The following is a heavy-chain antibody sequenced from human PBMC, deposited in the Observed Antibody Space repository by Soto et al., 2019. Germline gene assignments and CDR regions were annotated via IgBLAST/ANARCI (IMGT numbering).Heavy chain of an antibody. CDR1: GFTFSSYS. J-gene: IGHJ3*02. CDR2: ISSSSSYI. D-gene: IGHD3-10*01. CDR3: ARDLNYGSARRVAFDI. V-gene: IGHV3-21*01. Sequence: EVQLVESGGGLVKPGGSLRLSCAASGFTFSSYSMNWVRQAPGKGLEWVSSISSSSSYIYYADSVKGRFTISRDNAKNSLYLQMNSLRAEDTAVYYSARDLNYGSARRVAFDIWGQGTMVTVSS.